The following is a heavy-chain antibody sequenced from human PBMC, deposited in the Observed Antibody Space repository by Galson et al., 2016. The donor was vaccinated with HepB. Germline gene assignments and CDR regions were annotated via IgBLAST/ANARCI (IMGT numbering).Heavy chain of an antibody. J-gene: IGHJ6*02. CDR2: IYNGGQT. V-gene: IGHV3-53*01. CDR1: GFTVSSNY. Sequence: SLRLSCAASGFTVSSNYMSWVRQAPGKGLEWVSIIYNGGQTYYTDSVKGRFTISRDNSKNMLYLQLSSLRTEDTAVYYCATYAVGPTKTYYYYGLDVWGQGTTVIVSS. D-gene: IGHD1-26*01. CDR3: ATYAVGPTKTYYYYGLDV.